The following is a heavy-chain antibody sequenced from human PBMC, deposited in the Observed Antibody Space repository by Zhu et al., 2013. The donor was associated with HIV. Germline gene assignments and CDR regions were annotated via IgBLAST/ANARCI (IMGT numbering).Heavy chain of an antibody. J-gene: IGHJ4*02. D-gene: IGHD2-2*01. Sequence: QVQLQESGPGLVKPSAILSLTCTVSDSSINSYHYWGWIRQPPGKGLEWIGNIYQDGDAYYNPSLKSRVAISIDTSMNQFSLDLTSVTAADTAVYFCARRHRGYCSSTSCSFFDYWGRESWSPSPQ. CDR3: ARRHRGYCSSTSCSFFDY. CDR2: IYQDGDA. V-gene: IGHV4-38-2*02. CDR1: DSSINSYHY.